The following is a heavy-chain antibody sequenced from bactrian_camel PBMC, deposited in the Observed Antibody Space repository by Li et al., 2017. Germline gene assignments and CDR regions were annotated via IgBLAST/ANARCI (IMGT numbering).Heavy chain of an antibody. Sequence: VQLVESGGGLVQPGGSLRLSCAASGFSFRLVTLSWVRQLPGKGVEWVATIGASSHYANSVKGRFTISRDNDKSVLYLQLNNLKPEDTAIYYCVKQGGYWDFVDWGQGTQVTVS. J-gene: IGHJ4*01. CDR1: GFSFRLVT. D-gene: IGHD1*01. CDR3: VKQGGYWDFVD. CDR2: IGASS. V-gene: IGHV3S40*01.